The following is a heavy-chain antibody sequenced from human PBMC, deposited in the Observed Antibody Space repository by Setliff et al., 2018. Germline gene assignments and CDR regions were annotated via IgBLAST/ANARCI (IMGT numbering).Heavy chain of an antibody. D-gene: IGHD3-22*01. J-gene: IGHJ4*02. Sequence: PGGSLRLSCAASGFTFDTYTMAWVRQAPGRGLEWVSAITGTSRHIYYADSLKGRFTISRDNAKNSLYLQMDSLRAEDTAVYYCARDRSAYYYDSTGYYPKGYFDFRGQGTLVTVSS. CDR1: GFTFDTYT. V-gene: IGHV3-21*01. CDR3: ARDRSAYYYDSTGYYPKGYFDF. CDR2: ITGTSRHI.